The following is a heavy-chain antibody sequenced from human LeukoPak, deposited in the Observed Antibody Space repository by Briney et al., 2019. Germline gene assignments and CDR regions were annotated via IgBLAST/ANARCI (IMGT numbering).Heavy chain of an antibody. CDR3: ATESGGPVYYDFWSGYPIDY. Sequence: PGGSLRLSCAASGFTFSSYAMSWVRQAPGKGLEWVSAISGSGGSTYYADSVKGRFTISRGNSKNTLYLQMNSLRAEDTAVYYCATESGGPVYYDFWSGYPIDYWGQGTLVTVSS. CDR1: GFTFSSYA. D-gene: IGHD3-3*01. J-gene: IGHJ4*02. V-gene: IGHV3-23*01. CDR2: ISGSGGST.